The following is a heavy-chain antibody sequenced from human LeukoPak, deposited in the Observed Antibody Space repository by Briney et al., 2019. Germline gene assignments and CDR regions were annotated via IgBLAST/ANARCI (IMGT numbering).Heavy chain of an antibody. CDR3: ARDRYYYDSSGYYYIDY. CDR2: INPNSGGT. J-gene: IGHJ4*02. V-gene: IGHV1-2*02. Sequence: ASVKVSCKASGYTFTGYYMHWVRQAPGQGLEWMGWINPNSGGTNYAQKFQGRVTMTRDTSISTAYMELSRLRSDDTAVYYCARDRYYYDSSGYYYIDYWGQGILVTVSS. CDR1: GYTFTGYY. D-gene: IGHD3-22*01.